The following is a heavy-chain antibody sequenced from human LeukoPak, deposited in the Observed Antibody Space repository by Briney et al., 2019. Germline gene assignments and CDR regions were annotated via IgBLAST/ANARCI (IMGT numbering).Heavy chain of an antibody. Sequence: GGSLRLSCAASGFTFSTYGLHWVRQAPGKGLEWVTFIRYDGNYKYYADSVKGRFTISRDNSKNTLYLQMHSLRADDTAVYYCAKAAEWLRSPFDYWGQGTLVTVSS. CDR1: GFTFSTYG. V-gene: IGHV3-30*02. D-gene: IGHD5-12*01. CDR3: AKAAEWLRSPFDY. CDR2: IRYDGNYK. J-gene: IGHJ4*02.